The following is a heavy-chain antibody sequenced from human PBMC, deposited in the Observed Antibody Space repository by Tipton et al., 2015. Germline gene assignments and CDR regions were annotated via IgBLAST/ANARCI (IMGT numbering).Heavy chain of an antibody. CDR3: ARERENSYGSFDH. D-gene: IGHD3-16*01. CDR1: GGSFSGYY. V-gene: IGHV4-34*01. J-gene: IGHJ4*02. CDR2: INESGST. Sequence: TLSLTCAVYGGSFSGYYWSWIRQTPGEGLEWIGEINESGSTNYNPSLKTRVTISGDTSTNQFSLELNSVTAADTAVYYCARERENSYGSFDHWGQGSLVTVSS.